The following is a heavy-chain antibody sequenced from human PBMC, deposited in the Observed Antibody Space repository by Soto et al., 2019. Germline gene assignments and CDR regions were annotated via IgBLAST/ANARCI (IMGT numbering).Heavy chain of an antibody. CDR2: ISAYNGNT. CDR1: GYTFTSYG. Sequence: GASVKVSCKASGYTFTSYGISWVRQAPGQGLEWMGWISAYNGNTNYAQKLQGRVTMTTDTSTSTAYMELRSLRSDDTAVYYCARTPFGGELFPDFDYWGQGTLVTVSS. CDR3: ARTPFGGELFPDFDY. D-gene: IGHD3-10*01. V-gene: IGHV1-18*01. J-gene: IGHJ4*02.